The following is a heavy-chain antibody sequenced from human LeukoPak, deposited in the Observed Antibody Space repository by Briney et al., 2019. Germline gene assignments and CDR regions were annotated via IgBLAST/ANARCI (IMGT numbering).Heavy chain of an antibody. J-gene: IGHJ4*02. CDR1: GGTFSSYA. V-gene: IGHV1-69*13. Sequence: ASVKVSCKASGGTFSSYAISWVRQAPGQGLEWMGGIIPIFGTANYAQKFQGRVTITADESTSTAYMELSSLRSEDTAVYYCARVGIIMVRGVSPGYYFDYWGQGTLVTVSS. CDR2: IIPIFGTA. D-gene: IGHD3-10*01. CDR3: ARVGIIMVRGVSPGYYFDY.